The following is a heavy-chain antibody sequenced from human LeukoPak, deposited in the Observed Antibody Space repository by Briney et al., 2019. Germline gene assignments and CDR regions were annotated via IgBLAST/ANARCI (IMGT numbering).Heavy chain of an antibody. CDR1: GYTFTSYD. Sequence: ASVKVPCKASGYTFTSYDINWVRQATGQGLEWMGWMNPNSGNTGYAQKFQGRVTMTRNTSISTAYMELSSLRSEDTAVYYCARGEAAIGSSYYYCGMDVWGQGTTVTVSS. CDR3: ARGEAAIGSSYYYCGMDV. V-gene: IGHV1-8*01. J-gene: IGHJ6*02. D-gene: IGHD2-2*02. CDR2: MNPNSGNT.